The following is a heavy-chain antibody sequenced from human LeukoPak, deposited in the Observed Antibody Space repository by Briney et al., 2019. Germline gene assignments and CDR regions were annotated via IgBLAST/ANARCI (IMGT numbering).Heavy chain of an antibody. CDR2: IYYSGNT. J-gene: IGHJ4*02. V-gene: IGHV4-59*08. CDR1: GGSIRSYY. CDR3: ARHWAAADGLDY. D-gene: IGHD6-25*01. Sequence: SETLSLTCTVSGGSIRSYYWNWIRQPPGKGLEWIGYIYYSGNTNYNPSLKSRVTISVDTSKNQFSLKLSSVTAADTAVYYCARHWAAADGLDYWGQGTLVTVSS.